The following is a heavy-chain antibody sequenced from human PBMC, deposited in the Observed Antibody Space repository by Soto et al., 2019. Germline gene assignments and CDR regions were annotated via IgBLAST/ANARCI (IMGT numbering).Heavy chain of an antibody. CDR2: ISGSGGST. Sequence: EVHLVESGGDLVQPGGSLRLSCAASGFTFSNYWMHWVRQAPGKGLEWVSAISGSGGSTYYADSVKGRFTISRDNSKNTLYLQMNSLRAEDTAVYYCAKDSNYYDSSGYYYEGYFDYWGQGTLVTVSS. D-gene: IGHD3-22*01. J-gene: IGHJ4*02. CDR3: AKDSNYYDSSGYYYEGYFDY. V-gene: IGHV3-23*04. CDR1: GFTFSNYW.